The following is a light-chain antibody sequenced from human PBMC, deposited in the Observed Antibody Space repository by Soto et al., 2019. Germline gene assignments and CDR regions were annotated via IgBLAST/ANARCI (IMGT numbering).Light chain of an antibody. Sequence: QSVLTQPPSASGTPGQRVTISCSGSSANIGSNTVKWYQQLPGTAPKLLMYSNNQRPPGVPDRFSGSKSGTSASLAISGLQSEDEADYYCAAWDDSLNGVIFGGGTKLTVL. CDR3: AAWDDSLNGVI. V-gene: IGLV1-44*01. CDR2: SNN. J-gene: IGLJ2*01. CDR1: SANIGSNT.